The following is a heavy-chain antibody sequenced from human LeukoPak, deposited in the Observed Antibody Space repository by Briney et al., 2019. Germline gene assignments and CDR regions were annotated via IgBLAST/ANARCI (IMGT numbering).Heavy chain of an antibody. Sequence: PGGSLRLSCAASGFTFSSYAMSWVRQAPGKGLEWVSVISGSGSSTYYAASVKGRFTISRDNSKNPLYLQMNSLRAEDTAVYYCANPRENSSGVGRYFDYWGQGTLVTVSS. CDR2: ISGSGSST. CDR3: ANPRENSSGVGRYFDY. J-gene: IGHJ4*02. D-gene: IGHD6-19*01. CDR1: GFTFSSYA. V-gene: IGHV3-23*01.